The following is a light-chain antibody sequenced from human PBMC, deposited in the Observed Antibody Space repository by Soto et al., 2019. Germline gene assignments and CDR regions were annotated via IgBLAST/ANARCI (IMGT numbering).Light chain of an antibody. J-gene: IGKJ1*01. CDR3: QKYHSALWT. CDR2: AAS. V-gene: IGKV1-27*01. CDR1: QGISNY. Sequence: DIQMTQSPSSLSASVGDRVTITCRASQGISNYLAWYQQKPGKVPKLLIYAASTLQSGVPSRFSGSGSGTAFTLTISSLQHEDVATYYSQKYHSALWTFGQGTKLEIK.